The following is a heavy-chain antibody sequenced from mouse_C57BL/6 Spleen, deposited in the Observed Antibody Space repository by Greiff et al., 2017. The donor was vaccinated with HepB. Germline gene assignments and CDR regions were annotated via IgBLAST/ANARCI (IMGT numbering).Heavy chain of an antibody. CDR3: ARSKRAQATFPMDY. Sequence: VQLQQPGAELVMPGASVKLSCKASGYTFTSYWMHWVKQRPGQGLEWIGEIDPSDSYTNYNQKFKGKSTLTVDKSSSTAYMQLSSLTSEDSAVYYCARSKRAQATFPMDYWGQGTSVTVSA. V-gene: IGHV1-69*01. CDR2: IDPSDSYT. D-gene: IGHD3-2*02. CDR1: GYTFTSYW. J-gene: IGHJ4*01.